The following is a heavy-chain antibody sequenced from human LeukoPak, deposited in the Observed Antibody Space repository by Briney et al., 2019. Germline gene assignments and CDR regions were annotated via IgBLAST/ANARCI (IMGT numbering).Heavy chain of an antibody. CDR2: ISWNNETR. CDR1: GFIFDEYA. J-gene: IGHJ5*02. V-gene: IGHV3-9*01. D-gene: IGHD3-22*01. CDR3: VKGHSVVGALRDFFDP. Sequence: PWGSLRLSCAASGFIFDEYAMHWVRQAPGKGLEWVSGISWNNETRGYADSVKGRFTTSRDNAKNFLHLEMNNLRPEDTALYYCVKGHSVVGALRDFFDPWGQGTLVTVSS.